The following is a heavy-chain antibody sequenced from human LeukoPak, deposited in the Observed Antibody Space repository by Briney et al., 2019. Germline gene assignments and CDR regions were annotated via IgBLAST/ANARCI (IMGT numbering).Heavy chain of an antibody. J-gene: IGHJ4*02. D-gene: IGHD3-22*01. Sequence: GASVKVSCKASGGTFSSYAISWVRQAPGQGLEWMGGIIPIFGTANYAQKFQGRVTITADESTSTAYMELSSLRSEDTAVYYCARAPYYYDSSGYFDTYDYWGQGTLVTVSS. CDR3: ARAPYYYDSSGYFDTYDY. CDR2: IIPIFGTA. CDR1: GGTFSSYA. V-gene: IGHV1-69*13.